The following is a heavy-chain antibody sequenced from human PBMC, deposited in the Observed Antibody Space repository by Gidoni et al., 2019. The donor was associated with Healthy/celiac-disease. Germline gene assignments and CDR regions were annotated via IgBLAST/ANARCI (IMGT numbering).Heavy chain of an antibody. J-gene: IGHJ5*02. CDR3: ARDSSYCSSTSCYLGWFDP. D-gene: IGHD2-2*01. CDR1: GGSISSYY. Sequence: QVQLQESGPGLVKPSETLSLTCTVSGGSISSYYWSWIRQPPGKGLEWIGYIYYSGSTNYNPSLKSRVTISVDTSKNQFSLKLSSVTAADTAVYYCARDSSYCSSTSCYLGWFDPWGQGTLVTVSS. CDR2: IYYSGST. V-gene: IGHV4-59*01.